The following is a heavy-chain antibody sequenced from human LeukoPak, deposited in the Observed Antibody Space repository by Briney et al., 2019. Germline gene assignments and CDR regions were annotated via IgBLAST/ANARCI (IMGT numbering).Heavy chain of an antibody. CDR1: GGSISSYY. J-gene: IGHJ4*02. D-gene: IGHD3-10*01. V-gene: IGHV4-59*01. Sequence: PSETLSLTCTVSGGSISSYYWSWIRQPPGKGLEWIGYIYYSGSTNYNPSLKSRVTISVDTSKNQFSLKLSSVTAADTAVYYCASTVMFRHRYFDYWGQGTLVTVSS. CDR2: IYYSGST. CDR3: ASTVMFRHRYFDY.